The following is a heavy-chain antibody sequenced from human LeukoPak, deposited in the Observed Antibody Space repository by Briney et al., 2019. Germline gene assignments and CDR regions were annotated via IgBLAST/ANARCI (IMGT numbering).Heavy chain of an antibody. Sequence: SETLSLTCTVSGGSISSYYWGWIRQPAGKGLGWIWRIYTSGSTNYNPSLKSRVTMSVDTSKNQFSLKLSSVTAADTAVYYCARDKSRTYGSADAFDIWGQGTMVTVSS. CDR3: ARDKSRTYGSADAFDI. V-gene: IGHV4-4*07. CDR1: GGSISSYY. J-gene: IGHJ3*02. D-gene: IGHD3-10*01. CDR2: IYTSGST.